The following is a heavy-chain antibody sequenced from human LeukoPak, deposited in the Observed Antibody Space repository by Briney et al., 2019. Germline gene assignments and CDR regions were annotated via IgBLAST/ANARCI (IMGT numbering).Heavy chain of an antibody. J-gene: IGHJ4*02. CDR2: INPNSVDT. D-gene: IGHD1-26*01. CDR3: TTGSPPFGY. V-gene: IGHV1-2*02. Sequence: ASVKVSCKASGYTFTGYYIHWVRQAPGQGLEWMGYINPNSVDTNFAQKFQGRVTMTTDTSISTAYMELSRLRSDDTAVYYCTTGSPPFGYWGQGTLVTVFS. CDR1: GYTFTGYY.